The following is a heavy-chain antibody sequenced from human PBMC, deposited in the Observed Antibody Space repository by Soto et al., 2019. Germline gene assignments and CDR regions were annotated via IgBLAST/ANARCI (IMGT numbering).Heavy chain of an antibody. CDR1: GFTFSDHY. CDR2: ISSASATI. CDR3: ASDPYHYASYY. J-gene: IGHJ4*02. Sequence: QVQLVESGGGLVKPGGSLRLSCAASGFTFSDHYMTWIRQSPGKGLEWVSYISSASATIYYTDSVQGRFTVSRDNAKNSVYLQMNSLRAEDTAVYYCASDPYHYASYYWGQGPLVTVAS. D-gene: IGHD3-10*01. V-gene: IGHV3-11*01.